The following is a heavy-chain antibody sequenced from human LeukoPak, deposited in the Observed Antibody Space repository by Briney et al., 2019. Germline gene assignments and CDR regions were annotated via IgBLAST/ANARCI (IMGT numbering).Heavy chain of an antibody. CDR3: ARARKYCTNGVCYTGDDAFDI. CDR2: ISSSSSYI. CDR1: GFTFSSYA. D-gene: IGHD2-8*01. V-gene: IGHV3-21*01. Sequence: PGGSLRLSCAASGFTFSSYAMSWVRQAPGKGLEWVSSISSSSSYIYYADSVKGRFTISRDNAKNSLYLQMNSLRAEDTAVYYCARARKYCTNGVCYTGDDAFDIWGQGTMVTVSS. J-gene: IGHJ3*02.